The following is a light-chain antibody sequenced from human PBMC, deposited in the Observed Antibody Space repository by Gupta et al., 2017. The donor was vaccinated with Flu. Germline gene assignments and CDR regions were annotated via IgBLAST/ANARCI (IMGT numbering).Light chain of an antibody. Sequence: TVILTCGLSSGTVATYYYRSWYQQTTGQAQRTLIESARTRSSGVPDRLSGSILGDKAALTITGAQAEDESDYYCVLYMGSGIWVFGGGTKLTVL. V-gene: IGLV8-61*01. CDR2: SAR. CDR3: VLYMGSGIWV. J-gene: IGLJ3*02. CDR1: SGTVATYYY.